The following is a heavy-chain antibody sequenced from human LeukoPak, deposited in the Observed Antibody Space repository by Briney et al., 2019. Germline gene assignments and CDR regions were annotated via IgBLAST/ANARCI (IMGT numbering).Heavy chain of an antibody. Sequence: ASVKVSCKASGYTFTGYYMHWARQAPGQGLEWMGWINPNSGGTNYAQKFQGRVTMTRGTSISTAYMELSRLRSDDTAVYYCARDFSCSGGSCYDVWGQGTTVTVSS. D-gene: IGHD2-15*01. V-gene: IGHV1-2*02. CDR1: GYTFTGYY. J-gene: IGHJ6*02. CDR2: INPNSGGT. CDR3: ARDFSCSGGSCYDV.